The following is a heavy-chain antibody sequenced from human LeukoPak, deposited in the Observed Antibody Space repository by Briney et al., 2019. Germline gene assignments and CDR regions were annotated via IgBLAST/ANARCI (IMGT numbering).Heavy chain of an antibody. CDR1: GGSFSGYY. CDR3: ARHMGYCSSTSCYRAFDI. D-gene: IGHD2-2*01. V-gene: IGHV4-34*01. Sequence: SETLSLTCAVYGGSFSGYYWSWIRQPPGKGLGWIGEINHSGSTNYNPSLKSRVTISVDTSKNQFSLKLSSVTAADTAVYYCARHMGYCSSTSCYRAFDIWGEGTMVTVSS. J-gene: IGHJ3*02. CDR2: INHSGST.